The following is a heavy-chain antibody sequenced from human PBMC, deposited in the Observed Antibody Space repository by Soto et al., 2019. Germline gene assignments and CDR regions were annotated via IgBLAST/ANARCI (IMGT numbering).Heavy chain of an antibody. V-gene: IGHV1-69*01. CDR2: MIPIFGTA. CDR3: ARDGIPGYSYGYGAFDI. J-gene: IGHJ3*02. CDR1: GGTFSSYA. D-gene: IGHD5-18*01. Sequence: QVQLVQSGAEVKKPGSSVKVSCKASGGTFSSYAISWVRQARGQGLEWMGGMIPIFGTANYAQKFQGRVTITADESTSTAYMELSSLRSDDTAVYYCARDGIPGYSYGYGAFDIWGQGTMVTVSS.